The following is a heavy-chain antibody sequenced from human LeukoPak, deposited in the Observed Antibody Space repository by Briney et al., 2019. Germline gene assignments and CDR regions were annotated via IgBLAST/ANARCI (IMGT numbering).Heavy chain of an antibody. CDR2: INHSGST. CDR3: ASAYYPLGYFDY. Sequence: SETLSLTCAVYGGSFSGYYWSWIRQPPGKGLEWIGEINHSGSTNYNPSLKSRVTISVDTSKNQFSQKLSSVTAADTAVYYCASAYYPLGYFDYWGQGTLVTVSS. D-gene: IGHD3-22*01. CDR1: GGSFSGYY. J-gene: IGHJ4*02. V-gene: IGHV4-34*01.